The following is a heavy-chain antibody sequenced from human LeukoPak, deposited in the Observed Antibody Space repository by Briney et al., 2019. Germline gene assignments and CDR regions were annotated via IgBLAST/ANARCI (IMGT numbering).Heavy chain of an antibody. Sequence: GGSLRLSCAASGSTVTTNYMTWVRQAPGKGLEWVSGIHGDGRTYYADSVKGRFTISRDSSKNTLYLQMNSLRAEDTAVYYCATTGGYWTGIFDRWGQGTLVTVSS. J-gene: IGHJ4*02. D-gene: IGHD3-3*02. CDR3: ATTGGYWTGIFDR. CDR2: IHGDGRT. V-gene: IGHV3-53*01. CDR1: GSTVTTNY.